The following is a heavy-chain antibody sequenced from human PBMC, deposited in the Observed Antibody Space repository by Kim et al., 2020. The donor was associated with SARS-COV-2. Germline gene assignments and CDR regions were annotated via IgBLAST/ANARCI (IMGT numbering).Heavy chain of an antibody. Sequence: GGSLRLSCTASGFTFGDYAMTWFRQAPGKGLEWVGFIRKKDDGGTALYAASVKGRFTISRDDSKSVAYLQMNSLKTEDTAVYYCTRDFYYYDSIGYYGPKDAFDIWGQGTMVTVSS. CDR2: IRKKDDGGTA. V-gene: IGHV3-49*03. CDR3: TRDFYYYDSIGYYGPKDAFDI. D-gene: IGHD3-22*01. CDR1: GFTFGDYA. J-gene: IGHJ3*02.